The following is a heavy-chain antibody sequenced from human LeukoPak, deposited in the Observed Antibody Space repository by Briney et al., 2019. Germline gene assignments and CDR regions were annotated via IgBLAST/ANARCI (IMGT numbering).Heavy chain of an antibody. Sequence: KTSETLSLTCTVSGGSISSYYWSWIRQPPGKGLEWIGYIYYSGSTYYNPSLKSRVTISVDTSKNQFSLKLSSVTAADTAVYYCARTIVGATFDYWGQGTLVTVSS. CDR2: IYYSGST. D-gene: IGHD1-26*01. V-gene: IGHV4-59*01. CDR1: GGSISSYY. CDR3: ARTIVGATFDY. J-gene: IGHJ4*02.